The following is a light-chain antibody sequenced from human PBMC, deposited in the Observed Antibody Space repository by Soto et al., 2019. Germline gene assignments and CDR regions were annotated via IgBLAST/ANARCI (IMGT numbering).Light chain of an antibody. V-gene: IGLV1-44*01. J-gene: IGLJ2*01. CDR2: SNN. CDR3: ATWDDSLNAVV. Sequence: QTVVTQPPSASGTPGQRVTVSCSGGSSNIGSHTVNWYQQLPGTAPKLLIYSNNQRPSGVPDRFSGSKSGTSASLAISGLQPEDEADYYCATWDDSLNAVVFGGGTKLTVL. CDR1: SSNIGSHT.